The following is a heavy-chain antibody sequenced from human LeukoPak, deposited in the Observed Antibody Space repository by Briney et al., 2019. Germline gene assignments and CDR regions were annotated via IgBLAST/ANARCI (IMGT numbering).Heavy chain of an antibody. D-gene: IGHD2-15*01. CDR3: AKCWRGMEKVVAAILPIDY. J-gene: IGHJ4*02. V-gene: IGHV3-23*01. CDR2: ISGSGGST. CDR1: GFTFSSYA. Sequence: GGSLRLSCAASGFTFSSYAMSWVRQAPGKGLGWVSTISGSGGSTYYADSVKGRFTISRDNSKNTLYLQMNSLRAEDTAVYYCAKCWRGMEKVVAAILPIDYWGQGTLVTVSS.